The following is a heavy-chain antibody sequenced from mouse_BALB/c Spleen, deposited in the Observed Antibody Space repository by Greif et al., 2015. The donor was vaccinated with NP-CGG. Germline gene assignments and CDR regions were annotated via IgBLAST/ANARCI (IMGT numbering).Heavy chain of an antibody. Sequence: QVQLKQSGPGLVAPSQSLSITCTVSGFSLTSYGVHWVRQPPGKGLEWLGVIWAGGSTNYNSALMSRLSISKDNSKSQVFLKMNSLQTDDTAMYYCAREGEENYDYVWFAYWGQGTLVTVSA. CDR2: IWAGGST. D-gene: IGHD2-4*01. V-gene: IGHV2-9*02. CDR1: GFSLTSYG. CDR3: AREGEENYDYVWFAY. J-gene: IGHJ3*01.